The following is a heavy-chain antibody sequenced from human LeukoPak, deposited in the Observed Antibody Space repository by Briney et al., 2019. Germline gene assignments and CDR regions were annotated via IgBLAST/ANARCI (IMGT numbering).Heavy chain of an antibody. Sequence: SETLSLTCTVSGASISSGSYYWNWIRQPAGKGLEWIGRIFASGSTNYNPSLKSRVTISLDTSKNQLSLKLSSVTAADTAVYYCARGSGWYYYWGQGTLVTVSS. CDR2: IFASGST. V-gene: IGHV4-61*02. CDR1: GASISSGSYY. J-gene: IGHJ4*02. CDR3: ARGSGWYYY. D-gene: IGHD6-19*01.